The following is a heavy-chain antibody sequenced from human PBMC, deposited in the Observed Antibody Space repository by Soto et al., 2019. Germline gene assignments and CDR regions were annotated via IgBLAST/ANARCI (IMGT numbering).Heavy chain of an antibody. V-gene: IGHV3-30*18. CDR3: AKDRGSLGRYGYMDV. CDR1: GFTFSSYG. J-gene: IGHJ6*02. D-gene: IGHD5-18*01. Sequence: QVQLVESGGGVVQPGRSLRLSCAASGFTFSSYGMHWVRQAPGKGLEWVAVISYDGSNKYYADSVKGRFTISRDNSKNTLYLQMNSLRAEDTAVYYCAKDRGSLGRYGYMDVWGQGTTVTVSS. CDR2: ISYDGSNK.